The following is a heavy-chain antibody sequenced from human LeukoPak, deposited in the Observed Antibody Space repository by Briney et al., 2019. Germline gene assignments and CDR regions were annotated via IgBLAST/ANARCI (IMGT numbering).Heavy chain of an antibody. D-gene: IGHD6-19*01. CDR1: GFTFSSHG. CDR3: AKDNIAVAGTDYYYYGMDV. CDR2: ISYDGSNK. V-gene: IGHV3-30*18. J-gene: IGHJ6*02. Sequence: PGRSLRLSCAASGFTFSSHGMHWVRQAPGKGLEWVAVISYDGSNKYYADSVKGRFTISRDNSKNTLYLQMNSLRAEDTGVYYCAKDNIAVAGTDYYYYGMDVWGQGTTVTVSS.